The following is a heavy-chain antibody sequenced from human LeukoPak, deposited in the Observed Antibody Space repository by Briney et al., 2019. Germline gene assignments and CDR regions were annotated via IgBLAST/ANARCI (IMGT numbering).Heavy chain of an antibody. Sequence: GGSLRLSSTVSRFTFSNYWMSWVRPAQGKGLEWVANIEQHGSEKWHVDFVKGRVTISRDNAKNSLYLQMNSLRAEDTALYYCARCVVGATTSFDYWGQGTLVTVSS. V-gene: IGHV3-7*03. CDR3: ARCVVGATTSFDY. CDR1: RFTFSNYW. D-gene: IGHD1-26*01. CDR2: IEQHGSEK. J-gene: IGHJ4*02.